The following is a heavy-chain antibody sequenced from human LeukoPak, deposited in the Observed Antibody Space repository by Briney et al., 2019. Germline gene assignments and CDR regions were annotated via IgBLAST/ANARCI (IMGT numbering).Heavy chain of an antibody. CDR1: GYSLTYYW. Sequence: GESLKISCKGSGYSLTYYWIGWVRKMPGKGLEWMGIIYPGDSDTRYRPSFLGQVTISVDKSISTAYLQWSSLKASDTAMYYCARQDGNSKYYFDYWGQGTLVTVSS. CDR2: IYPGDSDT. V-gene: IGHV5-51*01. D-gene: IGHD1-1*01. CDR3: ARQDGNSKYYFDY. J-gene: IGHJ4*02.